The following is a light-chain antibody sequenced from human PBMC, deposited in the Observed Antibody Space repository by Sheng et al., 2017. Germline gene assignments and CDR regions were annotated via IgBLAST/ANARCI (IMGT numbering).Light chain of an antibody. Sequence: AIRMTQSPSSFSASTGDRVTITCRASQDISSYLAWYQQKPGKAPELLIYAASTLQSGVPSRFSGSGSGTDFTLTISCLQSEDFATYYCQQYYSFPRTFGQGP. CDR3: QQYYSFPRT. J-gene: IGKJ1*01. V-gene: IGKV1-8*01. CDR2: AAS. CDR1: QDISSY.